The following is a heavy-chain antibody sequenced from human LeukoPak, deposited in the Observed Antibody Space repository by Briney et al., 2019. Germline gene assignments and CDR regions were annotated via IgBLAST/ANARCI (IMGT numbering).Heavy chain of an antibody. CDR3: ARVNYGSGSYHTYYGMDV. CDR1: GGSITNYY. J-gene: IGHJ6*02. V-gene: IGHV4-59*08. Sequence: SETLSLTCTVSGGSITNYYWSWIRQPPGKGLEWIGYIYYSGSTNYNPSLKSRVTISVDTSKNQFSPKLNSVTAADTAVYYCARVNYGSGSYHTYYGMDVWGQGTTVTVSS. CDR2: IYYSGST. D-gene: IGHD3-10*01.